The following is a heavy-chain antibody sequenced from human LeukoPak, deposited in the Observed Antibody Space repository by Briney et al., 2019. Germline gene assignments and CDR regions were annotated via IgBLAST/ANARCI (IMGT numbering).Heavy chain of an antibody. CDR3: ARDRSSGAFDY. D-gene: IGHD2-15*01. V-gene: IGHV3-33*01. CDR1: GFTFSSYG. J-gene: IGHJ4*02. Sequence: GGSLRRSCAASGFTFSSYGMHWVRQAPGRGLEWVAIIWHDGSNKYYADSVKGRFTISRDNSKNTLDLQMNSLRAEDTAVYYCARDRSSGAFDYWGQGTLVTVSS. CDR2: IWHDGSNK.